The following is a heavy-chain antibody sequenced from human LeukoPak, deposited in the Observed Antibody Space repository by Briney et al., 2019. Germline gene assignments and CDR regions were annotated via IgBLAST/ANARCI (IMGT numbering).Heavy chain of an antibody. J-gene: IGHJ6*03. CDR1: GDSVSSNSAA. CDR2: TYYRSKWYN. D-gene: IGHD3-3*01. CDR3: ARATGLRTLNFFYYYYYMDV. V-gene: IGHV6-1*01. Sequence: SQTLSLTCAISGDSVSSNSAAWNWIRQSPSRGLEWLGRTYYRSKWYNDYAVSVKSRITINPDTSKNQFSLQLNSVTPEDTAVYYCARATGLRTLNFFYYYYYMDVWGKGTTVTVSS.